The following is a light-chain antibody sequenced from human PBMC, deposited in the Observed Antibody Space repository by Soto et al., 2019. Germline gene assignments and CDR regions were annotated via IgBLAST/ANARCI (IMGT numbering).Light chain of an antibody. CDR3: HQYNNWPHT. CDR1: QSVRSN. CDR2: GAS. Sequence: ETVMTQSPATLSVSPGDRATLSCRASQSVRSNLAWYQQKPVQTPRLLIYGASTRATGVPARFSGSRSGTECSLTINSLAFEDFGVYYCHQYNNWPHTFGPGPKVYIK. J-gene: IGKJ3*01. V-gene: IGKV3-15*01.